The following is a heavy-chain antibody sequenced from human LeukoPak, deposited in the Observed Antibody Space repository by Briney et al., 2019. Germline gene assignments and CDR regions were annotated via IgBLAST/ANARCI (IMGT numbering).Heavy chain of an antibody. D-gene: IGHD1-26*01. CDR2: IWHDGNKK. Sequence: PGRSLRLSCAASGFAFTTYGFHWVRQALGKGQEWVSVIWHDGNKKSYTDSVKGRFTISRDDSKNTLYLQMNNLRAEDTAVYYCARSGAYHEFDYWGQGALVTVSS. J-gene: IGHJ4*02. V-gene: IGHV3-33*01. CDR3: ARSGAYHEFDY. CDR1: GFAFTTYG.